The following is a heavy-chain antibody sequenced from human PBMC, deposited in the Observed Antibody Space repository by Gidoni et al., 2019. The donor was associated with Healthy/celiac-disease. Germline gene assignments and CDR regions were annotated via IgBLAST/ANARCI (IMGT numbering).Heavy chain of an antibody. J-gene: IGHJ6*02. V-gene: IGHV3-30*04. CDR2: ISYDGSNK. Sequence: QVQLVGSGGGVVQPGRTLRLSCAASGFTFSSYARHWVRQAPGKGLEGVAVISYDGSNKYYADSVKGRFTISRDNSKNTLYLQMNSLRAEDTAGYYCARAPVVPAASVYYYGMDVWGQGTTVTVSS. CDR3: ARAPVVPAASVYYYGMDV. D-gene: IGHD2-2*01. CDR1: GFTFSSYA.